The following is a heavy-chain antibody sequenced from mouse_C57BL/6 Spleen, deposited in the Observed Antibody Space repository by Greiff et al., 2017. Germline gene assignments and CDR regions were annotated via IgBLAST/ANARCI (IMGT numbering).Heavy chain of an antibody. CDR3: ARPNYDYDGSAMDY. Sequence: QVTLKVCGPGILQPSQTLSLTCSFSGFSLSTFGMGVGWIRQPSGKGLEWLAHIWWDDDKYYNPALKSRLTISKDTSKNQVFLKIANVDTADTATYYCARPNYDYDGSAMDYWGQGTSVTVSS. CDR2: IWWDDDK. V-gene: IGHV8-8*01. CDR1: GFSLSTFGMG. D-gene: IGHD2-4*01. J-gene: IGHJ4*01.